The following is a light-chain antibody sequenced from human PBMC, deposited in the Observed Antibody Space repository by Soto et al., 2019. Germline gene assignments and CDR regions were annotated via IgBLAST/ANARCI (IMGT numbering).Light chain of an antibody. CDR3: ATWDESLTGEV. Sequence: QSVLTQPPSASGTPGQRITISCSGSNSNIGSNTVHWYQQLPGTAPKVLIYSNNQRPSGVPDRFSGSKSGTSASLAISGLQSEDEADYYCATWDESLTGEVFGPGTKVTVL. J-gene: IGLJ1*01. CDR2: SNN. CDR1: NSNIGSNT. V-gene: IGLV1-44*01.